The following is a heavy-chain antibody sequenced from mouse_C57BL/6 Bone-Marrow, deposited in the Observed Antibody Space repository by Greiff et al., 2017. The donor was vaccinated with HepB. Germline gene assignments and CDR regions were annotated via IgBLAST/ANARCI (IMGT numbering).Heavy chain of an antibody. D-gene: IGHD3-3*01. CDR1: GYTFTSYW. V-gene: IGHV1-69*01. J-gene: IGHJ4*01. CDR3: ARKGGLTRGYAMDY. Sequence: VHLVESGAELVMPGASVKLSCKASGYTFTSYWMHWVKQRPGQGLEWIGEIDPSDSYTNYNQKFKGKSTLTVDKSSSTAYMQLSSLTSEDSAVYYCARKGGLTRGYAMDYWGQGTSVTVSS. CDR2: IDPSDSYT.